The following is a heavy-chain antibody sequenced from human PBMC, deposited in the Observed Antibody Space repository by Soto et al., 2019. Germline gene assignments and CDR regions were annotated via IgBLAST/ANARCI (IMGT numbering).Heavy chain of an antibody. Sequence: PSETLSLTCTVSGGSISSSSYYWGWIRQPPGKGLEWIGSIYYSGSTYYNPSLKSRVTISVDTSKNQFSLKLSSVTAADTAVYYCARAPMIVVRGYFDYWGQGTLVTVSS. CDR2: IYYSGST. J-gene: IGHJ4*02. CDR1: GGSISSSSYY. V-gene: IGHV4-39*07. D-gene: IGHD3-22*01. CDR3: ARAPMIVVRGYFDY.